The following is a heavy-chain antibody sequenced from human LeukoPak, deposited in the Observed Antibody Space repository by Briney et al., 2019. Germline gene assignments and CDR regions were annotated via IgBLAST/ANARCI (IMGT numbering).Heavy chain of an antibody. V-gene: IGHV4-34*01. CDR2: INHSGST. J-gene: IGHJ4*02. CDR1: GGSFSDYY. Sequence: SETLSLTCAVYGGSFSDYYWSWIRQPPGKGLEWIGEINHSGSTDYNPSLKSRVTISIDKSKNHFSLKLTSVTAADTAVYYCARTRGYSYGFVVDYWGQGTLVTVSS. CDR3: ARTRGYSYGFVVDY. D-gene: IGHD5-18*01.